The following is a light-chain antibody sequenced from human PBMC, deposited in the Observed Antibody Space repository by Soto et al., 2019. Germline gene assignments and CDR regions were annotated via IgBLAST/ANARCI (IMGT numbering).Light chain of an antibody. Sequence: DIPLTQSPSFLSASVGNRATITYRASQGIRSYLAWYQQNPGKAPKLLTFAASTLQSGVASRFSGRGSGTEFTLTISSPQPAVFATYCCQQLNSYPVTFGQGTKVEIK. J-gene: IGKJ1*01. CDR2: AAS. CDR3: QQLNSYPVT. CDR1: QGIRSY. V-gene: IGKV1-9*01.